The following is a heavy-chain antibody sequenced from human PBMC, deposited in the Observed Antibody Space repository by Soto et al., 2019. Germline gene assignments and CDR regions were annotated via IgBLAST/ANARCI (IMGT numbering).Heavy chain of an antibody. J-gene: IGHJ4*02. CDR2: IRSKSYSFTT. CDR3: STLPRSGFYLDY. V-gene: IGHV3-72*01. Sequence: EVQLVESGGGLVQPGGSLRLSCAAFGFTFSDHYMDWVRQAPGKGLEWVGRIRSKSYSFTTEYAPSVKGRFTISIDDSKNSLYLQMNSLQTDDTAVYSCSTLPRSGFYLDYWGQGTLVTVSS. D-gene: IGHD3-3*01. CDR1: GFTFSDHY.